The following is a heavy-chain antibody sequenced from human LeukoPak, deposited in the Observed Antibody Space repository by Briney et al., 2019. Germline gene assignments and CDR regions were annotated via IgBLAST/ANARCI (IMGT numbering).Heavy chain of an antibody. CDR3: ARELCSTTTCYFDY. CDR2: IYYTGST. V-gene: IGHV4-59*01. J-gene: IGHJ4*02. D-gene: IGHD2-2*01. Sequence: PSESLSFTCSVSDGSIISYYWSWIHQPPPKGFEWIGYIYYTGSTNYNPSLKSRVTISVDTSKNQFSLKLNSVTAADTAVYYCARELCSTTTCYFDYWGQGTLVTVSS. CDR1: DGSIISYY.